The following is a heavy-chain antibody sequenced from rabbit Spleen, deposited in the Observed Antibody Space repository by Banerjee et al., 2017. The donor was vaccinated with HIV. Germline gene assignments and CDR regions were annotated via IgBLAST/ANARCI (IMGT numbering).Heavy chain of an antibody. J-gene: IGHJ3*01. CDR3: ARWDGSSSGYRGLGL. D-gene: IGHD1-1*01. CDR1: GFSFSSNYY. CDR2: IYTGDGNT. Sequence: QEQLVEYGGDLVQPEGSLTLTCTASGFSFSSNYYMCWVRQAPGKGLEWIGYIYTGDGNTSYASWAKGRFTISKTSSTTVTLQMTSLTAADTATYFCARWDGSSSGYRGLGLWGQGTLVTVS. V-gene: IGHV1S45*01.